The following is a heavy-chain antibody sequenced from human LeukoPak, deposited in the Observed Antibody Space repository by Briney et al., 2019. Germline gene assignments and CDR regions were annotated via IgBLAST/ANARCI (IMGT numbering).Heavy chain of an antibody. D-gene: IGHD2-15*01. J-gene: IGHJ4*02. CDR2: IYYSGST. V-gene: IGHV4-31*03. CDR1: GGSISSGGYY. CDR3: GRYSASGVFYDD. Sequence: PSQTLSLTCTVSGGSISSGGYYWSWIRQHPGKGLEWIGYIYYSGSTYYNPSLKSRVTISVDTSKNQFSLKLSSVTAADTAVYYCGRYSASGVFYDDGGEGTLVPVTS.